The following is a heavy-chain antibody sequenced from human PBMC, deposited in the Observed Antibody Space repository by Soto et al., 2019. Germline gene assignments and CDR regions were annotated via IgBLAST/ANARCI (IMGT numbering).Heavy chain of an antibody. D-gene: IGHD3-10*01. CDR2: ISSSSSTI. CDR1: GVTFSSYS. V-gene: IGHV3-48*02. Sequence: GGSLRLSCAASGVTFSSYSMNWVRQAPGKGLEWVSYISSSSSTIYYADSVKGRFTISRDNAKNSLYLQMNSLRDEDTAVYYCAREGVYYGSGTSYGMDVWGQWTTVTVSS. CDR3: AREGVYYGSGTSYGMDV. J-gene: IGHJ6*02.